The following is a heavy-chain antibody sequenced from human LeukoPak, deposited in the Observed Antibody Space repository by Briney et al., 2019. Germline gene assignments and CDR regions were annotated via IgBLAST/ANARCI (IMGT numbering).Heavy chain of an antibody. J-gene: IGHJ4*02. V-gene: IGHV3-15*01. D-gene: IGHD6-19*01. CDR2: IKSKTDGGTT. Sequence: GGSLRLSCAASGFTFSNAWMSWVRQAPGKGLEWVGRIKSKTDGGTTDYAAPVKGRFTISRDDSKNTLYLQMNSLKTEDTAVYYCTTEYSSGWYVGRGYFDYWGQGTLVTVSS. CDR3: TTEYSSGWYVGRGYFDY. CDR1: GFTFSNAW.